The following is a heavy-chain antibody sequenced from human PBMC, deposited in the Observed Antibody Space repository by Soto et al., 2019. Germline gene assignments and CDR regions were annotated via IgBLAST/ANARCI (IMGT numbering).Heavy chain of an antibody. Sequence: GGSLRLSCADSGFTFSSYWMSWVRQAPGKGLEWVANIKQDGSEKYYVDSVKGRFTISRDNAKNSLYLQMNSLRAEDTAVYYCARVPARRIAAGSWGQGTLVTVSS. V-gene: IGHV3-7*03. CDR3: ARVPARRIAAGS. CDR1: GFTFSSYW. J-gene: IGHJ5*02. D-gene: IGHD6-13*01. CDR2: IKQDGSEK.